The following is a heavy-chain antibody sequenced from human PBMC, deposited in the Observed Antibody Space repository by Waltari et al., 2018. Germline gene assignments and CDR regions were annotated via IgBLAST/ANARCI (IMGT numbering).Heavy chain of an antibody. CDR2: IYHDGTT. Sequence: QVQLQESGPGLVKSSETLSLTCDVSGYAVNRGFYWGLSRQAPGKGLEWVATIYHDGTTFYNPYLKSRLSVSMDTSKNQISLTLKSVTAADTAVYYCSRQVLGYCTSAACRRLESWGQGTLVTVSS. D-gene: IGHD2-2*03. V-gene: IGHV4-38-2*01. CDR3: SRQVLGYCTSAACRRLES. J-gene: IGHJ4*02. CDR1: GYAVNRGFY.